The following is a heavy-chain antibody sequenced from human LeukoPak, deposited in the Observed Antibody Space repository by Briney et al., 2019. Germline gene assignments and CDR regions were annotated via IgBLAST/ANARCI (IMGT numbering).Heavy chain of an antibody. Sequence: ASVKVSCKASGYTFTSYDINWVRQATGQGLEWMGWMNPNSGNTGYAQKFQGRVTMTRNTSISTAYMELSSLRSEDTAVYYCARVIYSSSWYDYYYGMDVWGQGTTVIVSS. CDR2: MNPNSGNT. V-gene: IGHV1-8*01. CDR1: GYTFTSYD. J-gene: IGHJ6*02. CDR3: ARVIYSSSWYDYYYGMDV. D-gene: IGHD6-13*01.